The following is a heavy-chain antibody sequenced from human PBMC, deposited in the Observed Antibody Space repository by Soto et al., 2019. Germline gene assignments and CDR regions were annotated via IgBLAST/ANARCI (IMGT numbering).Heavy chain of an antibody. D-gene: IGHD6-6*01. CDR1: GFTFSSYG. CDR3: ARGGWRNIAARPGFDY. J-gene: IGHJ4*02. Sequence: GGSLRLSCAASGFTFSSYGMHWVRQAPGKGLEWVAVIWYDGSNKYYADSVKGRFTISRDNSKNTLYLQMNSLRAEDTAVYYCARGGWRNIAARPGFDYWGQGTLVTVSS. V-gene: IGHV3-33*01. CDR2: IWYDGSNK.